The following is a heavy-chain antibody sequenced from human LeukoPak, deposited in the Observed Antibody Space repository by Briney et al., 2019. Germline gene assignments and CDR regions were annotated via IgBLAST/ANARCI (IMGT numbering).Heavy chain of an antibody. Sequence: GGSLRLSCVASGFTFNNYWMHWVRQGPGKRLVWVARISGDGKSTTYADSVKGRFTISRDNSKNTMYLQVNSLRAEDTALYFCARLPVPINDFGDYFDYWGQGILVTVSS. V-gene: IGHV3-74*01. CDR2: ISGDGKST. CDR3: ARLPVPINDFGDYFDY. J-gene: IGHJ4*02. D-gene: IGHD3/OR15-3a*01. CDR1: GFTFNNYW.